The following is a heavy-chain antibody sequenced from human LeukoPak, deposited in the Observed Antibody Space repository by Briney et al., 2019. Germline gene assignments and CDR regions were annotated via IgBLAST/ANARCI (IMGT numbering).Heavy chain of an antibody. V-gene: IGHV3-30*18. CDR2: ISYDGSNK. Sequence: PGRSLRLSCAASGFTFSSYGMHWVRQAPGKGLEWVAVISYDGSNKYYADSVKGRFTISRDNSKNTLYLQMNSLRAEDTAVYYCAKDWRYCSGGSCYPDVWGQGTTVTVS. CDR3: AKDWRYCSGGSCYPDV. J-gene: IGHJ6*02. CDR1: GFTFSSYG. D-gene: IGHD2-15*01.